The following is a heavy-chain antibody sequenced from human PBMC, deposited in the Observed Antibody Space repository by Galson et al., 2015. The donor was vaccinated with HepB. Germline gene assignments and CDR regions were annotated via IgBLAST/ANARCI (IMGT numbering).Heavy chain of an antibody. J-gene: IGHJ3*02. CDR2: IWFDGSKK. Sequence: SLRLSCAASGAASGSTFSRHGMHWVRQAPGKGLEWVAPIWFDGSKKYHAEYLKGRFTISRDNSKNMLYLQMNSLGAEDTAMYYCARYLGDYYGFDIWGQGTMVIVSS. CDR3: ARYLGDYYGFDI. V-gene: IGHV3-33*01. CDR1: GSTFSRHG. D-gene: IGHD2/OR15-2a*01.